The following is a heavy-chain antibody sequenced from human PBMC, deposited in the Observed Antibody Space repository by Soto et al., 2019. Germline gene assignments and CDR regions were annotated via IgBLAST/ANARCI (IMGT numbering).Heavy chain of an antibody. CDR2: ISWNSGRR. Sequence: GGSLRLSCAASGFTFDDYAMHWVRQAPGKGLEWVSGISWNSGRRDYADSVKGRFTISRDNAQNSVYLQMNSLRVEDTALYYCAKDKNVVGGGSDYWGQGTLVTVSS. J-gene: IGHJ4*02. V-gene: IGHV3-9*01. CDR3: AKDKNVVGGGSDY. CDR1: GFTFDDYA. D-gene: IGHD2-2*01.